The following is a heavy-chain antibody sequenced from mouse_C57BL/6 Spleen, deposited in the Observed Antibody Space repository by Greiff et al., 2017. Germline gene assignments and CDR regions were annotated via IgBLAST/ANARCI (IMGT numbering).Heavy chain of an antibody. Sequence: QVQLQQPGAELVKPGASVKMSCKASGYTFTSYWITWVKQRPGQGLEWIGEIYPGSGSTNYNEKFKSKATLTVDTSSSTAYMQLSSLTSEDSAVYYCAGVTTVVAKDYYAMDYWGQGTSVTVSS. V-gene: IGHV1-55*01. CDR2: IYPGSGST. D-gene: IGHD1-1*01. CDR1: GYTFTSYW. J-gene: IGHJ4*01. CDR3: AGVTTVVAKDYYAMDY.